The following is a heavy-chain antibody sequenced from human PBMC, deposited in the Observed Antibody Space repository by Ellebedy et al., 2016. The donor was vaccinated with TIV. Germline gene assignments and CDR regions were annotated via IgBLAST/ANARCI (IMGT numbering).Heavy chain of an antibody. Sequence: SETLSLTCTVSGGSISSYYWSWIRQPPGKGLEWIGYIYYSGSTNYNPSLKSRVTISVDTSKNQFSLMLSSVTAADTAVYYCAREAVEVATIEDHYYYMDVWGKGTTGTVSS. V-gene: IGHV4-59*01. J-gene: IGHJ6*03. D-gene: IGHD5-24*01. CDR1: GGSISSYY. CDR3: AREAVEVATIEDHYYYMDV. CDR2: IYYSGST.